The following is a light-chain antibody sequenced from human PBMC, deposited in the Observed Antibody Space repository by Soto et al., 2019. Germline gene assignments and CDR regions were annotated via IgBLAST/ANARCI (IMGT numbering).Light chain of an antibody. V-gene: IGKV1-5*01. J-gene: IGKJ1*01. CDR1: PNIGNR. Sequence: DIQLTQSPSSVSASVGDRITITCRASPNIGNRLAWYQQKPGKAPKVLIYDASSLESGVPSRFSGSGSGTEFTLTISSLQPDDFATYYCQHYNSYSEAFGQGTKVDI. CDR3: QHYNSYSEA. CDR2: DAS.